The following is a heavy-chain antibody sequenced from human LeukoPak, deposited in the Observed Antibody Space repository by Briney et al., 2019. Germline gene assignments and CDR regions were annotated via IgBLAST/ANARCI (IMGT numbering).Heavy chain of an antibody. CDR2: ISAYNGNT. D-gene: IGHD1-26*01. Sequence: ASVKVSCKASGYTFTSYGISWVRQAPGQGLEWMGWISAYNGNTNYAQKLQGRVTMTTDTSTSTAYMELRSLRSDDTVVYYCARDDEGGWELFSDYWGQGTLVTVSS. CDR1: GYTFTSYG. V-gene: IGHV1-18*01. CDR3: ARDDEGGWELFSDY. J-gene: IGHJ4*02.